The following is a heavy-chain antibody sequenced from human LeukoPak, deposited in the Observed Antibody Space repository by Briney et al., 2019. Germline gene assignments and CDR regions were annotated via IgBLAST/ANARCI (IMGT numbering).Heavy chain of an antibody. CDR1: GGSFSGYY. CDR2: INHSGRT. Sequence: SETLSLTCAVYGGSFSGYYWSWIGQPPGKGLEWIGEINHSGRTNYNPSLKSRVTISVDTSKNQFSLKLSSVTAADTAVYYCARSPTGDSSGWYSGRGYYYYMDVWGKGTTVTISS. CDR3: ARSPTGDSSGWYSGRGYYYYMDV. V-gene: IGHV4-34*01. D-gene: IGHD6-19*01. J-gene: IGHJ6*03.